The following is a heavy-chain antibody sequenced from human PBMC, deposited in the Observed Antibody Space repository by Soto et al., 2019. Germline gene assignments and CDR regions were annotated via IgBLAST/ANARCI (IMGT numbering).Heavy chain of an antibody. CDR3: AREGGATPEASSSWRKSFDI. CDR2: INHSGST. CDR1: GGSFSGYY. J-gene: IGHJ3*02. V-gene: IGHV4-34*01. D-gene: IGHD1-26*01. Sequence: SETLSLTCAVYGGSFSGYYWSWIRQPPGKGLEWIGEINHSGSTNYNPSLKSRVTISVDTSKNQFSRKLSSVTAADTAVYYCAREGGATPEASSSWRKSFDIWGQGTMVTVSS.